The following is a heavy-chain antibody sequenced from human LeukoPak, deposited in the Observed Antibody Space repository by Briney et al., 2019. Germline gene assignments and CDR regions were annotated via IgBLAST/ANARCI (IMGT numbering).Heavy chain of an antibody. V-gene: IGHV3-23*01. CDR2: ISGSANST. Sequence: PGGSLRLSCAASGFPFSTYAMTWVRQAPGKGLEWVSGISGSANSTYYADSVRGRFTISRDKSKNTLYLQLNSLRAEDTAVYYCARGPYCSSTSCFTLGAFDLWGQGTMVIVSS. D-gene: IGHD2-2*02. CDR3: ARGPYCSSTSCFTLGAFDL. J-gene: IGHJ3*01. CDR1: GFPFSTYA.